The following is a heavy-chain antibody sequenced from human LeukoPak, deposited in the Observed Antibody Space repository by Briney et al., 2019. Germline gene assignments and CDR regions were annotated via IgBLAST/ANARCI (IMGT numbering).Heavy chain of an antibody. D-gene: IGHD3-10*01. Sequence: ASVKVSCKASGYTFTSYDINWVRQATGQGLEWMGWMNPNSGNTGYAQKFQGRVTITADKSTSTAYMELSRLRSDDTAVYYCAREGGSGLPFDYWGRGTLVTVSS. CDR1: GYTFTSYD. CDR3: AREGGSGLPFDY. J-gene: IGHJ4*02. CDR2: MNPNSGNT. V-gene: IGHV1-8*03.